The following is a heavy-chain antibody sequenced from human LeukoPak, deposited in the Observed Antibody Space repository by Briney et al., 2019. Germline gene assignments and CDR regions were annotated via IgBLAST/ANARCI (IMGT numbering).Heavy chain of an antibody. V-gene: IGHV4-59*08. D-gene: IGHD1-26*01. Sequence: SETLSLTCTVYGGSISSYYWSWLRQPPGKGLEWIGYIYYSGSTNYNPSLKRRVTISVDTSKNQFSLKLSSVTAADTAVYYCARHNGGSYSSFDPWGQGTLVTVSS. CDR2: IYYSGST. CDR3: ARHNGGSYSSFDP. CDR1: GGSISSYY. J-gene: IGHJ5*02.